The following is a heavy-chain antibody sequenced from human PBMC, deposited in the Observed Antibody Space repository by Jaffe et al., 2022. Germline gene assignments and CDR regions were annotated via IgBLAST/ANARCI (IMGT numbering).Heavy chain of an antibody. CDR2: INPSAVTT. D-gene: IGHD5-18*01. V-gene: IGHV1-46*01. Sequence: QVQLVQSGPEVKKPGASVKVSCKASGYRFTDYYIHWVRQAPGQGLEWMGIINPSAVTTDYAQRFQGRVSISGDTSTGTFFMELSGLRSEDTAVYFCARADEIGRIQKWLRIAYWGQGTLVTVSS. J-gene: IGHJ4*02. CDR3: ARADEIGRIQKWLRIAY. CDR1: GYRFTDYY.